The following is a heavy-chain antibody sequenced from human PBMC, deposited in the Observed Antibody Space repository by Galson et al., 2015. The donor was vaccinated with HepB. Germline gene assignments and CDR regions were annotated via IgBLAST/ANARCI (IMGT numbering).Heavy chain of an antibody. Sequence: SLRLSCAASGFTFSSFGIHWVRQAPGKGLEWVAVISFDGSNKYYADSVKGRFTISRDNSKNTLYLQMNSLRTEDTAVYYCARDHRRMDFDRNPYYYYYYMNVWGKGATLTVSS. CDR1: GFTFSSFG. V-gene: IGHV3-30*03. D-gene: IGHD1-14*01. CDR2: ISFDGSNK. CDR3: ARDHRRMDFDRNPYYYYYYMNV. J-gene: IGHJ6*03.